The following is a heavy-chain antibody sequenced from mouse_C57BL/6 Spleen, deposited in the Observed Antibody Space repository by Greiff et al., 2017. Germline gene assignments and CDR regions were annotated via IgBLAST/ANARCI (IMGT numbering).Heavy chain of an antibody. J-gene: IGHJ4*01. V-gene: IGHV7-1*01. CDR2: SRNKANDYTT. CDR3: ARDEGGMDY. CDR1: GFTFSDFY. Sequence: EVKVVESGGGLVQSGRSLRLSCATSGFTFSDFYMEWVRQAPGKGLEWIAASRNKANDYTTEYSASVKGRFIVSRDTSQSILYLQMNALRAEDTAIYYCARDEGGMDYWGQGASVTVSS.